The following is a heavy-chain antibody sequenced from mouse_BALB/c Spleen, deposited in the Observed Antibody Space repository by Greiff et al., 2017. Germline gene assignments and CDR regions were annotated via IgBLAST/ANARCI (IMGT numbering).Heavy chain of an antibody. J-gene: IGHJ4*01. CDR1: GFNIKDTY. Sequence: EVKVVESGAELVKPGASVKLSCTASGFNIKDTYMHWVKQRPEQGLEWIGRIDPANGNTKYDPKFQGKATITADTSSNTAYLQLSSLTSEDTAVYYCARDYGSSSLYAMDYWGQGTSVTVSS. V-gene: IGHV14-3*02. D-gene: IGHD1-1*01. CDR3: ARDYGSSSLYAMDY. CDR2: IDPANGNT.